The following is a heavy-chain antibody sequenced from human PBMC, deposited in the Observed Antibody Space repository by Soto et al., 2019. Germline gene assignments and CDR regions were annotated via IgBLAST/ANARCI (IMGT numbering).Heavy chain of an antibody. CDR3: AREPAAAALDY. D-gene: IGHD6-13*01. CDR2: ISYSGGT. CDR1: GGSISSYY. J-gene: IGHJ4*02. Sequence: SETLSLTCTVSGGSISSYYWSWIRQPPGKGLEWIGYISYSGGTNYNPSLKSRVTISVDTSKNQCSLKLTSVTAADSALYYWAREPAAAALDYWGRGTLVTVSS. V-gene: IGHV4-59*01.